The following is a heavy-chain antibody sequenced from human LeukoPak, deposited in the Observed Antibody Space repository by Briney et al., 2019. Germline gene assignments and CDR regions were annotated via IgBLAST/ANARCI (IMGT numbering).Heavy chain of an antibody. CDR2: IYTSGST. V-gene: IGHV4-4*07. Sequence: SETLSLACTVSGGSISSYHWNWIRQPAGKGLEWIGRIYTSGSTNYNPSLKSRVTMSVDTYKNQFSLKPISVTAADTAVYYCAREGYYGSGRDYYYYYMDVWGKGTTVTISS. CDR3: AREGYYGSGRDYYYYYMDV. J-gene: IGHJ6*03. D-gene: IGHD3-10*01. CDR1: GGSISSYH.